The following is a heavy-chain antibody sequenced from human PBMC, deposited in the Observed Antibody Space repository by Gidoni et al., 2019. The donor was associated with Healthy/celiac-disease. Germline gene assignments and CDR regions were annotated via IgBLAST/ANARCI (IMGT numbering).Heavy chain of an antibody. CDR1: GGSISSGSYY. V-gene: IGHV4-61*02. D-gene: IGHD3-10*01. CDR2: IYTSGST. Sequence: QLQESGPGLVKPSQTLSLTCTVSGGSISSGSYYWSWIRQPAGKGLEWIGRIYTSGSTNYNPSLKSRVTISVDTSKNQFSLKLSSVTAADTAVYYCARVGRGGGMDVWGKGTTVTVSS. CDR3: ARVGRGGGMDV. J-gene: IGHJ6*04.